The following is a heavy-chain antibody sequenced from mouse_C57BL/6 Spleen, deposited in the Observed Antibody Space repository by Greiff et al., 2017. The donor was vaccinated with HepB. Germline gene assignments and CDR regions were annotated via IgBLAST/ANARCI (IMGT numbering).Heavy chain of an antibody. J-gene: IGHJ2*01. Sequence: VQGVESGAELARPGASVKLSCKASGYTFTSYGISWVKQRTGQGLEWIGEIYPRSGNTYYNEKFKGKATLTADKSSSTAYMELRSLTSEDSAVYFCARDTTDYFDYWGQGTTLTVSS. CDR1: GYTFTSYG. CDR2: IYPRSGNT. D-gene: IGHD1-1*01. CDR3: ARDTTDYFDY. V-gene: IGHV1-81*01.